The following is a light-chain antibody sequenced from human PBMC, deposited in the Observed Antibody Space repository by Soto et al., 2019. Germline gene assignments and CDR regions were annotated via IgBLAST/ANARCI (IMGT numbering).Light chain of an antibody. CDR1: QSVSSSH. J-gene: IGKJ2*01. Sequence: EIVLTQSPGTLSLSPGERATLSCRASQSVSSSHLAWYQQKPGQAPRLLIYGASSRATGIPDRFSGSGSGTDFTITISRVEPEDLAVYYCQQYGSSPPYTVGEGTKLEIK. CDR2: GAS. CDR3: QQYGSSPPYT. V-gene: IGKV3-20*01.